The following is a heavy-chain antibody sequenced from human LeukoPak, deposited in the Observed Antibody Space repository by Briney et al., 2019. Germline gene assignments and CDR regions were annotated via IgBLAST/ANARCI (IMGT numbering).Heavy chain of an antibody. Sequence: SETLSLTCTVSGGSISSSSYYWGWIRQPPGKGLEWIGYIYYSGSTYYNPSLKSRVTISVDTSKNQFSLKLSSVTAADTAVFYCAGDTITMVGGVRRFYLDYWGQGTLVTVSS. V-gene: IGHV4-30-4*08. J-gene: IGHJ4*02. CDR3: AGDTITMVGGVRRFYLDY. D-gene: IGHD3-10*01. CDR1: GGSISSSSYY. CDR2: IYYSGST.